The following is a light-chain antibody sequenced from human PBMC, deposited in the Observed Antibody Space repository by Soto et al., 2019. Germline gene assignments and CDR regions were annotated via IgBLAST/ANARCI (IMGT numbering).Light chain of an antibody. V-gene: IGKV3-15*01. CDR1: QSVSSN. CDR2: GAS. J-gene: IGKJ1*01. CDR3: QQYNNWPT. Sequence: EIVMRQSPATLSVSPEERATLSCRASQSVSSNLAWYQQKPGQAPRLLIYGASTRATGIPARFRGSGSGTEFTLTIYSLQSEDFALYYYQQYNNWPTFGQGTKVHIK.